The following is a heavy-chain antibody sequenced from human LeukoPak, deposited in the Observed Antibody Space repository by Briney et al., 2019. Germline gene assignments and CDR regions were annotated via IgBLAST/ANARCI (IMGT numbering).Heavy chain of an antibody. CDR1: GGSFSGYY. D-gene: IGHD3-22*01. CDR2: INHSGST. CDR3: ARATDYYDTSGYYYVEGYYFDH. V-gene: IGHV4-34*01. J-gene: IGHJ4*02. Sequence: SETLSLTCAVYGGSFSGYYWSWIRQPPGKGLEWIGEINHSGSTNYNPSLKSRVTISVDTSKNQFSLKLSSVTAADTAVYYCARATDYYDTSGYYYVEGYYFDHWGQGALVTVSS.